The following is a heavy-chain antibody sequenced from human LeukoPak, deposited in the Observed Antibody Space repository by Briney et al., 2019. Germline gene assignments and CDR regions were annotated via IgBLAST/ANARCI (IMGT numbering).Heavy chain of an antibody. J-gene: IGHJ4*02. CDR3: AKDIRRGYSGYDLDY. D-gene: IGHD5-12*01. V-gene: IGHV3-43*02. Sequence: GGSLGLSCAASGFTFHDYAMHWVRQAPGKGLEWVSLISGDGDSTFYADSVKGRFTISRDNSKNSLYLQMNSLRTEDTALYYCAKDIRRGYSGYDLDYWGQGTLVTVSS. CDR2: ISGDGDST. CDR1: GFTFHDYA.